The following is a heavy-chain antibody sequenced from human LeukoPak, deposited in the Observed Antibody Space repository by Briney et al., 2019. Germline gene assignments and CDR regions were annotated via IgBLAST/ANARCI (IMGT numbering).Heavy chain of an antibody. J-gene: IGHJ4*02. CDR2: INPNSGGT. V-gene: IGHV1-2*02. CDR3: ARQYYDFWSGYFTFFDY. Sequence: ASVKVSCKASGYTFTGYYMHWVRQAPGQGLEWMGWINPNSGGTNYAQKFQGRVTMTRDTSISTAYMELSRLRSDDTAVYYCARQYYDFWSGYFTFFDYWGQGTLVTVSS. CDR1: GYTFTGYY. D-gene: IGHD3-3*01.